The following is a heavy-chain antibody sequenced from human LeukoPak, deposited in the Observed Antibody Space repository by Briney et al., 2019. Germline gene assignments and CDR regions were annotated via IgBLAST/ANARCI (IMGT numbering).Heavy chain of an antibody. CDR1: GFPFNNAW. J-gene: IGHJ1*01. CDR2: IKSKTDGGTI. V-gene: IGHV3-15*01. CDR3: TTDLSELDDSGYYAKYFHH. Sequence: GGSLRLSCAASGFPFNNAWMSWVRQAPGKGLEWVGRIKSKTDGGTIDYAAPVKGRFTISRDDSKDTLFLQMSSLKTEDTAVYYCTTDLSELDDSGYYAKYFHHWGQGTLVSVSS. D-gene: IGHD3-22*01.